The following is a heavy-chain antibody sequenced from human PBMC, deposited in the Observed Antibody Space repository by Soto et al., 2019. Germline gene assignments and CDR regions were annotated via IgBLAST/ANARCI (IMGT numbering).Heavy chain of an antibody. V-gene: IGHV1-2*02. J-gene: IGHJ4*02. Sequence: ASVKVSCKASGGTFSSYAISWVRQAPGQGLEWMGWINPNSGGTNYAQKFQGRVTMTRDTSISTAYMELSRLRSDDTAVYYCARAGYCSSTSCYKRFDYWGQGTLVTVSS. CDR2: INPNSGGT. CDR1: GGTFSSYA. CDR3: ARAGYCSSTSCYKRFDY. D-gene: IGHD2-2*01.